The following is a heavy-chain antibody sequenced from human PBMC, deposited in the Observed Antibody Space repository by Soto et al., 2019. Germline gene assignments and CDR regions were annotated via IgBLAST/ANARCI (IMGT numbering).Heavy chain of an antibody. CDR1: GGSVSSGSYY. D-gene: IGHD1-1*01. CDR2: IYYSGST. J-gene: IGHJ6*02. CDR3: AGSSGTYYYYYGMDV. V-gene: IGHV4-61*01. Sequence: PSETLSLTCTVSGGSVSSGSYYWSWIRQPPGKGLEWIGYIYYSGSTNYNPSLKSRVTISVDTSKNQFSLKLSSVTAADTAVYYCAGSSGTYYYYYGMDVWGQGTTVTFSS.